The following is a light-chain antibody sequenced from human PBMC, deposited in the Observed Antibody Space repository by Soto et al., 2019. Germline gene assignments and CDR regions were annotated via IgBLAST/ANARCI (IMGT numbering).Light chain of an antibody. CDR1: QSVGSN. Sequence: EVVMTQSPATLSVSPGERASLSCRASQSVGSNLAWYQQSPGQAPRLLIYGASSRATGIPDRFSGSGSGTDFTLTISRLEPDDFAVYYCQQYGSSSTFGEGTRLEIK. CDR2: GAS. V-gene: IGKV3-20*01. J-gene: IGKJ5*01. CDR3: QQYGSSST.